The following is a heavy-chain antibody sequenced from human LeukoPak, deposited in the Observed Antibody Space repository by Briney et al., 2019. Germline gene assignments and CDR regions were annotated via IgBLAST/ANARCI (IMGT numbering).Heavy chain of an antibody. CDR3: ARDDYGDYDYYYYYGMDV. J-gene: IGHJ6*02. D-gene: IGHD4-17*01. Sequence: ASVKVSYKASGYTFTSYDINWVRQATGQGLEWMGWMNPNSGNTGYAQKFQGRVTMTRNTSISTAYMELSSLRSEDTAVYYCARDDYGDYDYYYYYGMDVWGQGTTVTVSS. V-gene: IGHV1-8*01. CDR1: GYTFTSYD. CDR2: MNPNSGNT.